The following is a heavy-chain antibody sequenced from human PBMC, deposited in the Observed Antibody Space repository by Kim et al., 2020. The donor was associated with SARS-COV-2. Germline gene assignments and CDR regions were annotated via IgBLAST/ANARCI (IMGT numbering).Heavy chain of an antibody. Sequence: YADPVKGHFTISRDNSKNTVYLQMRSLRAEDTAVYFCSIAMAATWFFHHWGQSTLVTVSS. V-gene: IGHV3-23*01. D-gene: IGHD2-15*01. J-gene: IGHJ1*01. CDR3: SIAMAATWFFHH.